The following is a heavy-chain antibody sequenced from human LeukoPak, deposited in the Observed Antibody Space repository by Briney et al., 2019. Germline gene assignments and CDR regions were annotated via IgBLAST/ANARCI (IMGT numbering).Heavy chain of an antibody. V-gene: IGHV4-59*01. CDR2: IYYSGST. CDR1: GGSISSYY. J-gene: IGHJ4*02. D-gene: IGHD3-9*01. Sequence: SETLSLTCTVSGGSISSYYWSWIRQPPGKGLEWIGYIYYSGSTNYNPSLKSRVTISVDTSKNQFSLKLSSVTAADTAVYYCARAYYDILTGYSLGYDYWGQGTLVTVSS. CDR3: ARAYYDILTGYSLGYDY.